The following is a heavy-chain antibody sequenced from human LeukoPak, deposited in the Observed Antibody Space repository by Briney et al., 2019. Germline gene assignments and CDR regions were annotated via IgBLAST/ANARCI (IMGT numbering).Heavy chain of an antibody. CDR2: IIPILDIA. D-gene: IGHD2-8*02. V-gene: IGHV1-69*04. J-gene: IGHJ4*02. Sequence: ASVKVSCKASGGTFSSYAISWVRQAPGQGLERMGRIIPILDIANYAQKFQGRVTITADKSTSTAYMELSSLRSDDTAVCYCARGLTPGGPLFDYWGQGTLVTVSS. CDR1: GGTFSSYA. CDR3: ARGLTPGGPLFDY.